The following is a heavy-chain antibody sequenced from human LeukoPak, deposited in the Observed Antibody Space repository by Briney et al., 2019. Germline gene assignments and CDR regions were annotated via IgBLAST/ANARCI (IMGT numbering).Heavy chain of an antibody. V-gene: IGHV3-11*04. Sequence: GGSLRLSCAASGFSFSDYYMSWIRQAPGKGLEWVSYISESGYTIYYADSVKGRFTISRDNAKNSLYLHMNSLRADDTAVYYCARGYYDILTGYHRPFDYWGQGSLVTVSS. CDR1: GFSFSDYY. CDR3: ARGYYDILTGYHRPFDY. D-gene: IGHD3-9*01. CDR2: ISESGYTI. J-gene: IGHJ4*02.